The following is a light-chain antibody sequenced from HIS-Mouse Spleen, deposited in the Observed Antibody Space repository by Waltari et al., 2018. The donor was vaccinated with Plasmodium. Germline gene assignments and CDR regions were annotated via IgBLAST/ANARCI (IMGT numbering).Light chain of an antibody. Sequence: EILLTQSPATLSGSPGERATLSCRARQTVSSNLAWYQHKPGQAPRLLIHGASTRATGIPARFSGSGSGTEFTLTISSLQSEDFAVYYCQQYNNWSFTFGPGTKVDIK. CDR3: QQYNNWSFT. CDR1: QTVSSN. J-gene: IGKJ3*01. CDR2: GAS. V-gene: IGKV3-15*01.